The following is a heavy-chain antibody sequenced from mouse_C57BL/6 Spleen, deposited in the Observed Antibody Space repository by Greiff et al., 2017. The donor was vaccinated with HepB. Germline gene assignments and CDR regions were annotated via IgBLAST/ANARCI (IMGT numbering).Heavy chain of an antibody. J-gene: IGHJ2*01. V-gene: IGHV1-64*01. CDR1: GYTFTSYW. CDR3: ARRDDVYYFDY. D-gene: IGHD2-12*01. Sequence: QVQLQQPGAELVKPGASVKLSCKASGYTFTSYWMHWVKQRPGQGLEWIGMIHPNSGSTNYNEKFKSKATLTVDKSSSTAYMQLSSLTSEDSAVYYCARRDDVYYFDYWGQGTTLTVSS. CDR2: IHPNSGST.